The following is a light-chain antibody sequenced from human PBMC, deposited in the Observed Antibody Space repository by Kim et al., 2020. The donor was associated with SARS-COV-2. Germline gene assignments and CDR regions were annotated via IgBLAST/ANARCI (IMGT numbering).Light chain of an antibody. CDR1: QSVSSTS. V-gene: IGKV3-20*01. CDR2: GAS. Sequence: EVVLTQSPGTLSLSPGERATLSCRASQSVSSTSLAWYQHKPGQAPRLLIYGASSRATGIPDRFSGSGSGTDFTLTIRRLEPEDFAVYYCQRYDTAPRTFGEGTKVDIK. J-gene: IGKJ1*01. CDR3: QRYDTAPRT.